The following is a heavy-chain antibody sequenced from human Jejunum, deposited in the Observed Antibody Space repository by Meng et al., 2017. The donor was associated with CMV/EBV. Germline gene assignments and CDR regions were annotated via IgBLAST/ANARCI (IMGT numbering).Heavy chain of an antibody. CDR2: INHSGST. V-gene: IGHV4-34*01. CDR3: ARVGGAQHGDFDF. D-gene: IGHD4-17*01. Sequence: QGKSKLWGSGLLKPSETLSLPCTVYGESFSGYYWTWIRHPPGKGLEWIGEINHSGSTNYNPSLKSRVTILVDTSKRQFSLRLSFVTAADTAVYYCARVGGAQHGDFDFWGQGTLVTVSS. J-gene: IGHJ4*02. CDR1: GESFSGYY.